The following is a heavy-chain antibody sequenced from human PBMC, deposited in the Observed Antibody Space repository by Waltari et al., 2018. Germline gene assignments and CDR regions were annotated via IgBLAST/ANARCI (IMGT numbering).Heavy chain of an antibody. Sequence: QVQLQESGPGLVKPSETLSLICSVSGRSISPHFWGWFRQPPGKTLEWIGNIYSSGSTNYNPSLTSRVTISLDMSKNQFSLKLRSVSAADTAVYYCARASYGSGSSWFDPWGQGNLVTVSS. CDR1: GRSISPHF. CDR2: IYSSGST. CDR3: ARASYGSGSSWFDP. D-gene: IGHD3-10*01. J-gene: IGHJ5*02. V-gene: IGHV4-59*11.